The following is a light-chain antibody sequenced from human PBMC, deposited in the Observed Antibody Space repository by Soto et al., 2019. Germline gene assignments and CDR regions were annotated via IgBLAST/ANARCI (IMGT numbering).Light chain of an antibody. CDR2: DNN. Sequence: QSVLTQPPSVSAAPGQKVTISCFGSSSNIGNNYVSWYQQLPGTAPKLLIYDNNKRPSGIPDRFSGSKSGTSATLGITGLQTGDEADYYCGTWDSSLSVWVFGGGTKLTVL. CDR3: GTWDSSLSVWV. CDR1: SSNIGNNY. J-gene: IGLJ3*02. V-gene: IGLV1-51*01.